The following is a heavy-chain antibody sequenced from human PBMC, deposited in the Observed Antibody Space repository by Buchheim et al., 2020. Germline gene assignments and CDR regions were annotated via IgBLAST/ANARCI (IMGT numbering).Heavy chain of an antibody. CDR3: VRIGRSSGWNNWFDP. V-gene: IGHV2-70*04. CDR2: IDWDDDK. J-gene: IGHJ5*02. CDR1: GFSLSTSGMR. D-gene: IGHD6-19*01. Sequence: QVPLKESGPALVKPRQTLTLTCTFSGFSLSTSGMRVSWIRQPPGKALEWLARIDWDDDKFYSTSLKTRLTISKDTSKKQVVLTMTNMDPADTGTYDCVRIGRSSGWNNWFDPWGQGTL.